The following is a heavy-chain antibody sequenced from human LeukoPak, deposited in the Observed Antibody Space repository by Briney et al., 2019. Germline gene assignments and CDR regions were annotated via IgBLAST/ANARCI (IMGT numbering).Heavy chain of an antibody. CDR3: AKSKGHYGSGSHYAHAFDI. V-gene: IGHV3-23*01. D-gene: IGHD3-10*01. Sequence: GGSLRLSCAASGFTFRTSAMSWVRQAPAKGLQWVSSINGGDYSTYYADSVKGRFTISRDSSKNILYLQMNSLRAEDTAVYYCAKSKGHYGSGSHYAHAFDIWGQGTMVTVSS. CDR2: INGGDYST. CDR1: GFTFRTSA. J-gene: IGHJ3*02.